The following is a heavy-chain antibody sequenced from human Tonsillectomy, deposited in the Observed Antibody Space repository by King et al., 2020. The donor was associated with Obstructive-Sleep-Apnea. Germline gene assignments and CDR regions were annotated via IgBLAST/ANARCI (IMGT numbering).Heavy chain of an antibody. CDR3: VTLSSGRYY. CDR1: GFTSTTYW. V-gene: IGHV5-51*01. CDR2: IFPGNSET. J-gene: IGHJ4*02. Sequence: QLVQSGREVKKPGESLKLSCKDSGFTSTTYWIGWVRQLPGKGLEWMGIIFPGNSETRYSPSFQGQVTISADRSISTAYLHLTDLKASDTAMYFCVTLSSGRYYWGQGTLVTVSS. D-gene: IGHD2/OR15-2a*01.